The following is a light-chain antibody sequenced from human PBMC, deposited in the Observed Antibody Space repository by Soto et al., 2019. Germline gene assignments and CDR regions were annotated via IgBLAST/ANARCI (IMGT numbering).Light chain of an antibody. CDR2: EVS. V-gene: IGLV2-14*01. CDR1: SSVVCGYNY. J-gene: IGLJ1*01. Sequence: QSARTQPASVSGSTGQAITISCTGTSSVVCGYNYFSWYQRQLGKAPKLTIHEVSNGPSGVSNRFSGSKSGNTASRTIFGLQAEDEADYYCSSYTSSRAHVFGIGTRVTV. CDR3: SSYTSSRAHV.